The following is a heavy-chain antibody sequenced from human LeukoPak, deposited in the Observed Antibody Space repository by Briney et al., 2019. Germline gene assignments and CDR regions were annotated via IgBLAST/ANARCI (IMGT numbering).Heavy chain of an antibody. V-gene: IGHV4-34*01. CDR1: GGSFSGYY. J-gene: IGHJ6*03. Sequence: TSETLSLTCAVYGGSFSGYYWSWIRQPPGKGLEWIGEINHSGSTNYNPSLKSRVTISVDTSKNQFSLTLRCVTAADTAVYYCASGGFVVVTASTRLAYYMDVWGKGTTVTVSS. D-gene: IGHD2-21*02. CDR2: INHSGST. CDR3: ASGGFVVVTASTRLAYYMDV.